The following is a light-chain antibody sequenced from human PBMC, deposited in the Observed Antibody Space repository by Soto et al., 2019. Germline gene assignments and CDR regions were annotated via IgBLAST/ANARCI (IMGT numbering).Light chain of an antibody. J-gene: IGLJ2*01. CDR2: SNN. CDR3: AAWDASLSVLL. V-gene: IGLV1-47*02. CDR1: SSNIGSNY. Sequence: QAVVTQPPSASGTPGQRVTISCSGSSSNIGSNYVYWYQQLPGTAPKLLIYSNNQRPSGVPDRFSGSKSGTSASLAISGLRSEDEADYYCAAWDASLSVLLFGGGTKLTVL.